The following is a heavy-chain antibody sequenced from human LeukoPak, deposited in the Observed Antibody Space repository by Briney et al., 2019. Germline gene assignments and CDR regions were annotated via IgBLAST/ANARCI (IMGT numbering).Heavy chain of an antibody. Sequence: WASVNVSCKASGYTFTDYYLHWVRQAPGQGLEWMGIINPSGGSTSYAQKFQGRVTMTRDTSTSTVYMELSSLRSEDTAVYYCARKAIWAMMEVDYGMDVWGRGTTVTVSS. CDR1: GYTFTDYY. CDR3: ARKAIWAMMEVDYGMDV. CDR2: INPSGGST. D-gene: IGHD3-22*01. V-gene: IGHV1-46*01. J-gene: IGHJ6*02.